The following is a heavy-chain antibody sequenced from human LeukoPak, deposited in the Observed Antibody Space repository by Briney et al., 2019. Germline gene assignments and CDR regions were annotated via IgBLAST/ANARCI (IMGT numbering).Heavy chain of an antibody. Sequence: SETLSLTCTVSGGSISSHFWSWIRQPPGKGLGWIGYIYYSGSTNYNPSLKSRVTISVDTSKNQFSLKLSSVTAADTAVYYCARDTGYSSGWRAYFDYWGQGTLVTVSS. CDR1: GGSISSHF. D-gene: IGHD6-19*01. CDR2: IYYSGST. CDR3: ARDTGYSSGWRAYFDY. V-gene: IGHV4-59*11. J-gene: IGHJ4*02.